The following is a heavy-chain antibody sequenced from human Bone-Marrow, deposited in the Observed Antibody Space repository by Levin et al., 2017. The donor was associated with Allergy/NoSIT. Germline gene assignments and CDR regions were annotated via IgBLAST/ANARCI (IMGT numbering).Heavy chain of an antibody. D-gene: IGHD5-24*01. J-gene: IGHJ5*02. CDR1: GFTFSNSW. CDR3: ARDQFRRATIGARWFDP. V-gene: IGHV3-7*01. CDR2: IKEDGSEK. Sequence: GESLKISCAASGFTFSNSWMSWVRQAPGKGLEWVANIKEDGSEKYYVDSVKGRFTISRDKPKNSLYVQMNSLRAEDTAVYYCARDQFRRATIGARWFDPWGQGTLVTVSS.